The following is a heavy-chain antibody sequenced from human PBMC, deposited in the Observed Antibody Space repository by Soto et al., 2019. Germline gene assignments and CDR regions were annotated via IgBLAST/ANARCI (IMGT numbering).Heavy chain of an antibody. CDR3: AMSLWFGNTPNWFDP. Sequence: SVTLSLTCDVSGGSISIGTDYWGWIRQPPGKGLEWIGNIHYSGSTNYSPSLKSRVTISVDTSKNQFSLKLSSVTAADTAVYYCAMSLWFGNTPNWFDPWGQGTLVTVSS. V-gene: IGHV4-39*01. J-gene: IGHJ5*02. CDR2: IHYSGST. D-gene: IGHD3-10*01. CDR1: GGSISIGTDY.